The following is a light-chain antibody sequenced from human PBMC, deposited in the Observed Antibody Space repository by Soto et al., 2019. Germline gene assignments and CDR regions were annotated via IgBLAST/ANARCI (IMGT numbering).Light chain of an antibody. V-gene: IGKV3-20*01. CDR2: GAS. CDR3: QQCGSSPQT. CDR1: QSVSSSY. Sequence: EIGLTQSPGTLSLSPGERATLSCRASQSVSSSYLAWYQQKPGQAPRLLIYGASSRATGIPDRFSGSGSGTDFTLTISRVEPEDLAVYYCQQCGSSPQTVSQGTRLELK. J-gene: IGKJ5*01.